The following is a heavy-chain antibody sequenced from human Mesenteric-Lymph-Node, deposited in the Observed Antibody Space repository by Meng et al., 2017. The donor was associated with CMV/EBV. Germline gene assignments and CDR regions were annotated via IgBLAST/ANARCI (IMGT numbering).Heavy chain of an antibody. CDR3: ARDLGYSYGHPFDF. CDR2: IKQDGSEK. V-gene: IGHV3-7*01. Sequence: GGSLRLSCSASGFMIDNYDMNWVRQAPGKGLEWVANIKQDGSEKYYVDSVKGRFTVSRDNAKNSLYLQMNSLRAEDTAMYSCARDLGYSYGHPFDFWGQGTLVTVSS. J-gene: IGHJ4*02. CDR1: GFMIDNYD. D-gene: IGHD5-18*01.